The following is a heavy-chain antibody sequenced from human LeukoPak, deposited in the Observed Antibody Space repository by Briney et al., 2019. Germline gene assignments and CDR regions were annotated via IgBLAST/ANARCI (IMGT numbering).Heavy chain of an antibody. Sequence: SETLSLTCTVSGGSISSYYWSWIRQPPGKGLEWIGYIYYSGSTNYNPSLKSRVTISVDTSKNQFSLKLSSVTAADTAVYYCARSDYGDYLHCWGQGTLVTVSS. D-gene: IGHD4-17*01. CDR2: IYYSGST. J-gene: IGHJ4*02. CDR3: ARSDYGDYLHC. CDR1: GGSISSYY. V-gene: IGHV4-59*01.